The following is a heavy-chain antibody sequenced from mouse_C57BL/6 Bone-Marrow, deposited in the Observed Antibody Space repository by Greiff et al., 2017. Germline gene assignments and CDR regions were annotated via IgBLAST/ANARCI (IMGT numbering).Heavy chain of an antibody. J-gene: IGHJ3*01. CDR1: GYTFTSYW. Sequence: VQLQQPGAELVKPGASVKLSCKASGYTFTSYWMQWVKQRPGQGLEWIGEIDPSDSYTNYNQKFKGRATLTVDTSSSTAYMQLSNLTSEDSAVYYCAKMRWLLLFAYWGQGTLVTVSA. D-gene: IGHD2-3*01. V-gene: IGHV1-50*01. CDR3: AKMRWLLLFAY. CDR2: IDPSDSYT.